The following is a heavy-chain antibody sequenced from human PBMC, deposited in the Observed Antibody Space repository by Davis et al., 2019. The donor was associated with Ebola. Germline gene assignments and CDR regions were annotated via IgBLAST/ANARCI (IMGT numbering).Heavy chain of an antibody. CDR3: ARDPAIGQPLSTFDV. J-gene: IGHJ3*01. CDR1: GFSFNTYG. D-gene: IGHD1-14*01. CDR2: IWYDGSRA. V-gene: IGHV3-33*01. Sequence: SLKISCAASGFSFNTYGMHWVRQAPGKGLEWRAVIWYDGSRAYIAESMKGRFTIFRDNSSNTLFLQVNSLRVEETAVYYCARDPAIGQPLSTFDVWGQGTTVTVAS.